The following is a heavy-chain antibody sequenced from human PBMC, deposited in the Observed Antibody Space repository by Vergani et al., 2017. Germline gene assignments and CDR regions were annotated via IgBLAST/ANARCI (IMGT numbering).Heavy chain of an antibody. V-gene: IGHV3-21*01. CDR3: ARDYVGYCSGGSCLNDAFDI. J-gene: IGHJ3*02. CDR2: ISSSSSYI. CDR1: GFTFSSYS. D-gene: IGHD2-15*01. Sequence: EVQLLESGGGLVQPGGSLRLSCAASGFTFSSYSMNWVRQAPGKGLEWVSSISSSSSYIYYADSVKGRFTISRDNAKNSLYLQMNSLRAEDTAVYYCARDYVGYCSGGSCLNDAFDIWGQGTMVTVSS.